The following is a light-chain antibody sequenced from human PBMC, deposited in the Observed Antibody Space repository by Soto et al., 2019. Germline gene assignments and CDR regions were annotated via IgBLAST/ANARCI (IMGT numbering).Light chain of an antibody. Sequence: QSVLTQPASVSGSPGQSITISCTGTSSDVGGYNHVSWYQQHPGKAPKLMIYDVTDRPSGVSNRFSGSKSGNTASLAISGLQAEDEADYYCNSYTSTNTLVFGGRTKLTVL. CDR3: NSYTSTNTLV. V-gene: IGLV2-14*03. J-gene: IGLJ2*01. CDR1: SSDVGGYNH. CDR2: DVT.